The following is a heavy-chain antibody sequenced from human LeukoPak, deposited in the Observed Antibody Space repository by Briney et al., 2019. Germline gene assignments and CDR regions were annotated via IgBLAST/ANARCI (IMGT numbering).Heavy chain of an antibody. D-gene: IGHD2-2*01. CDR1: GFTFSNYW. J-gene: IGHJ3*02. V-gene: IGHV3-7*01. CDR3: ARSYCSSTSCYEDAFDI. Sequence: PGGSLRLSCEGSGFTFSNYWMGWVRQAPGKGLQWVANIKTDGSEKYYVDSVKGRFTISRDNAKNSLYLQMNSLRAEDTAVYYCARSYCSSTSCYEDAFDIWGQGTMVTVSS. CDR2: IKTDGSEK.